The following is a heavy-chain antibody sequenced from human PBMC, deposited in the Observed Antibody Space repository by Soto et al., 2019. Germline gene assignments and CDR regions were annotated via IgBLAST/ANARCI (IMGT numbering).Heavy chain of an antibody. D-gene: IGHD5-12*01. CDR2: IFSSGST. Sequence: SETLSLTCTVSGGSINTFYWSWVRQPAGKGLEWIGRIFSSGSTSFNPSLESRVAMSVDTSKNHFSLNLSSVTAADMAVYYCAREGSYSAYNFAHGIQLWSFDFWGQGAPVTVSS. CDR3: AREGSYSAYNFAHGIQLWSFDF. V-gene: IGHV4-4*07. J-gene: IGHJ4*02. CDR1: GGSINTFY.